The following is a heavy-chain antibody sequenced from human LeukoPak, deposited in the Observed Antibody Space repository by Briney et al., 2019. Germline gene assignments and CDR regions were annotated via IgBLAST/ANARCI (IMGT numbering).Heavy chain of an antibody. CDR1: GFTLSSYA. CDR2: ISYDGSNK. CDR3: ARDYSGSYYYFDY. D-gene: IGHD1-26*01. J-gene: IGHJ4*02. Sequence: QPGGSLRLSCAASGFTLSSYAMHWVRQAPGKGLEWVAVISYDGSNKYYADSVKGRFTISRDNSKNTLYLQMNSLRAEDTAVYYCARDYSGSYYYFDYWGQGTLVTVSS. V-gene: IGHV3-30-3*01.